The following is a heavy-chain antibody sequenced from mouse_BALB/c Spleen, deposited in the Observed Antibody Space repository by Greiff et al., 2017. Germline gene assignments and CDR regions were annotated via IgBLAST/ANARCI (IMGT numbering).Heavy chain of an antibody. J-gene: IGHJ4*01. D-gene: IGHD1-1*01. V-gene: IGHV5-17*02. CDR1: GFTFSSFG. CDR3: ARSDTTVVATYYAMDY. CDR2: ISSGSSTI. Sequence: DVQLVESGGGLVQPGGSRKLSCAASGFTFSSFGIPWVRRAPEKGLGWVAYISSGSSTIYYADTVKGRFTISRDNPKNTLFLQMTSLRSEDTAMYYCARSDTTVVATYYAMDYWGQGTSVTVSS.